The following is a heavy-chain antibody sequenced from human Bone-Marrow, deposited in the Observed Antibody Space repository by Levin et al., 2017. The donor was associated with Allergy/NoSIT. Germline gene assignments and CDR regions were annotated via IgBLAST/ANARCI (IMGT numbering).Heavy chain of an antibody. V-gene: IGHV1-46*01. J-gene: IGHJ6*02. Sequence: GESLKISCKASGYTFTSYYMHWVRPAPGQGLEWMGIINPSGGSTSYAQKFQGRVTMTRDTSTSTVYMELSSLRSEDTAVYYCARGGEGLVLVYDDYGMDVWGQGTTVTVSS. D-gene: IGHD6-6*01. CDR3: ARGGEGLVLVYDDYGMDV. CDR2: INPSGGST. CDR1: GYTFTSYY.